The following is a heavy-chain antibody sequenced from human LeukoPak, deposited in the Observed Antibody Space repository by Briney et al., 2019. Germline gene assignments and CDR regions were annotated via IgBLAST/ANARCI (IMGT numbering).Heavy chain of an antibody. D-gene: IGHD3-22*01. Sequence: PSETLSLTCTVSGGSISSYYWSWIRQPPGKGLEWIGYIYYSGSTNYNPSLKSRVTISVDTSKNQFSLKLSSVTAADTAVYYCARDSSGYYWDAFDIRGQGTMVTVSS. V-gene: IGHV4-59*01. J-gene: IGHJ3*02. CDR1: GGSISSYY. CDR2: IYYSGST. CDR3: ARDSSGYYWDAFDI.